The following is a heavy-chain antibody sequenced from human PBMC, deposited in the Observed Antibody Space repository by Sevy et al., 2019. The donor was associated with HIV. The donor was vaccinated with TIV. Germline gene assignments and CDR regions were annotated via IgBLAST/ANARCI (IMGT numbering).Heavy chain of an antibody. D-gene: IGHD3-22*01. V-gene: IGHV3-21*01. J-gene: IGHJ4*02. Sequence: GGSLRLSCAASGFTFSIYTMNWVRQAPGKGLEWVSSISSSSTCIYYADSVRGRFTISRDNAKNSLYLQMHSLRAEDTAVYYCASGSLDSTGYPFDYWGQGTLVTVSS. CDR3: ASGSLDSTGYPFDY. CDR2: ISSSSTCI. CDR1: GFTFSIYT.